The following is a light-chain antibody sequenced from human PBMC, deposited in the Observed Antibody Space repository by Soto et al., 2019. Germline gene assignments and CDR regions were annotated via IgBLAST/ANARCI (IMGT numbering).Light chain of an antibody. V-gene: IGKV1-39*01. CDR2: DAS. CDR3: QQSFSIPFT. Sequence: DIQMTQSPSSLSATVGDRVTITCRASQTIGKYLNWYQQQPGKVPKLLIYDASYLQSGVPSRFSGSESGTDLTLNISALPPEDFATYYCQQSFSIPFTFGPGTKVDIK. J-gene: IGKJ3*01. CDR1: QTIGKY.